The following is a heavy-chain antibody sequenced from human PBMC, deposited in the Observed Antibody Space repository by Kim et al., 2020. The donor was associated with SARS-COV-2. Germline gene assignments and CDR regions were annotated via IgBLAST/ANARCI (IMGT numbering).Heavy chain of an antibody. D-gene: IGHD3-10*01. Sequence: SETLSLTCTVSGGSISSGGYYWSWIRQHPGKGLEWIGYIYHSGSTNYNPSLKGRVNMSVDTSKNQFSLKLSSVTAADTAVYYCARDYYGSGNYYTYYGLDVWGQGTTVTVSS. J-gene: IGHJ6*02. V-gene: IGHV4-31*03. CDR3: ARDYYGSGNYYTYYGLDV. CDR1: GGSISSGGYY. CDR2: IYHSGST.